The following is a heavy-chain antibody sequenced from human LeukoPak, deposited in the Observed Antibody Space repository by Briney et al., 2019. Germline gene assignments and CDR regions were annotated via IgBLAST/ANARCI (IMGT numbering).Heavy chain of an antibody. D-gene: IGHD5-18*01. Sequence: GGSLRLSCAASGFTFSNYEMNWVRQAPGKGLEWVSYISSSGSTIYYADSVKGRFTISRDNAKDSLYLQMNSLRAEDTAVYYCAQIYTYGSSQFDYWGQGTLVTVSS. V-gene: IGHV3-48*03. J-gene: IGHJ4*02. CDR3: AQIYTYGSSQFDY. CDR1: GFTFSNYE. CDR2: ISSSGSTI.